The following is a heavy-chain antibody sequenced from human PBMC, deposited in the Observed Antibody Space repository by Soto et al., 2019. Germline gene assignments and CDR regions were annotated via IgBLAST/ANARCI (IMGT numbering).Heavy chain of an antibody. CDR1: GGTFSSYT. CDR3: ATLLTRVNPAEYYFDY. CDR2: IIPILGIA. Sequence: ASVKVSCKASGGTFSSYTISWVRQAPGQGLEWMGRIIPILGIANYAQKFQGRVTITADKSTSTAYMELSSLRSEDTAVYYCATLLTRVNPAEYYFDYWGQGTLVTVSS. V-gene: IGHV1-69*02. J-gene: IGHJ4*02. D-gene: IGHD2-15*01.